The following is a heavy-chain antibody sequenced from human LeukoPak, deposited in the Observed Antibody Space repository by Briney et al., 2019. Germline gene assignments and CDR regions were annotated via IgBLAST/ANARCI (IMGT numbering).Heavy chain of an antibody. D-gene: IGHD2-2*01. CDR1: GYTFTGYY. J-gene: IGHJ3*02. Sequence: ASVKVSCKASGYTFTGYYMHWVRQAPGQGLEWMGWINPNSGGTKYAQKFQGRVTMTRDTSISTAYMELSRMRSDDTAVYYCASGLGYCSSTSCPPSAFDIWGQGTMVTVSS. CDR2: INPNSGGT. V-gene: IGHV1-2*02. CDR3: ASGLGYCSSTSCPPSAFDI.